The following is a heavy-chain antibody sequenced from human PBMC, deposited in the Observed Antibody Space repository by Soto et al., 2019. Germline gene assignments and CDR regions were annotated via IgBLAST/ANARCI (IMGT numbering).Heavy chain of an antibody. CDR3: AREENCSGGTCYSEYFHR. V-gene: IGHV1-46*01. J-gene: IGHJ1*01. CDR1: GYLFTAYS. D-gene: IGHD2-15*01. CDR2: VNPSGGST. Sequence: ASVKVSCKASGYLFTAYSMHWVRLAPGQGLEWMGVVNPSGGSTKYAQNFQGRVTMTRDTSTTTIYMELSSLRSDDTATYYCAREENCSGGTCYSEYFHRWGQGTLVTVSS.